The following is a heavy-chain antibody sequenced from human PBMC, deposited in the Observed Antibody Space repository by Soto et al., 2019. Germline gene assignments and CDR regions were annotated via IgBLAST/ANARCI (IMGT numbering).Heavy chain of an antibody. Sequence: QVQLVQSGAEVKKPGSSVKVSCKASGGTFSIYAIDWVRQAPGQGLEWMGGIIPLFGTANYAQNFQGRITITGDESTNTAYMELRSLRSEDTAVYYCARGVHYDSSGYYYFYWGQGTLVTVSS. CDR2: IIPLFGTA. D-gene: IGHD3-22*01. V-gene: IGHV1-69*01. J-gene: IGHJ4*02. CDR1: GGTFSIYA. CDR3: ARGVHYDSSGYYYFY.